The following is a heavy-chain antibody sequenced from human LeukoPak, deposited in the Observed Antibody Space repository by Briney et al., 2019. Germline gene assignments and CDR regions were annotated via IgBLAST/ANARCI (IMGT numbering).Heavy chain of an antibody. D-gene: IGHD4-17*01. CDR3: ARDYNYGIYYYMDV. CDR2: IKQDGSEK. V-gene: IGHV3-7*01. Sequence: PGGSLRLSCVVSGFTFSSYWMTWVRQGPGKGLELVANIKQDGSEKYYADSVKGRFTISRDNAKNSLFLQMNSLRGEDTAVYYCARDYNYGIYYYMDVWGEGTTVTVSS. CDR1: GFTFSSYW. J-gene: IGHJ6*03.